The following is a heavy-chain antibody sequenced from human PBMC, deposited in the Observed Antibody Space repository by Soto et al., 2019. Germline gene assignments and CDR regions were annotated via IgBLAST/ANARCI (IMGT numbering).Heavy chain of an antibody. CDR1: GFTFSSYD. V-gene: IGHV3-30*18. J-gene: IGHJ4*02. Sequence: QVQLVESGGGVVQPGRSLRLSCAASGFTFSSYDMHWVRQAPGKGLEWVAVISYDGSNKYYADSVKGRFTISRDNSKNTLYLQMNSLRAEDTAVYYCAKDLYDISATDYWGQGTLVTVSS. CDR3: AKDLYDISATDY. D-gene: IGHD3-9*01. CDR2: ISYDGSNK.